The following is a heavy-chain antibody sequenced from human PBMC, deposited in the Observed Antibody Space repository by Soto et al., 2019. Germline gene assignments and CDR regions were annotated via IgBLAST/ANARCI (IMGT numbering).Heavy chain of an antibody. Sequence: ASLNVSYKTSGYTFTCYYIHWVRRAPGQGLECMGWINPNSGGTNYAQKFQGWVTMTRDTSISTAYMELSRLRSDDTAVYYCARDRWYNWNDVSLDPWGQGTLVTVSS. V-gene: IGHV1-2*04. D-gene: IGHD1-1*01. CDR1: GYTFTCYY. CDR3: ARDRWYNWNDVSLDP. CDR2: INPNSGGT. J-gene: IGHJ5*02.